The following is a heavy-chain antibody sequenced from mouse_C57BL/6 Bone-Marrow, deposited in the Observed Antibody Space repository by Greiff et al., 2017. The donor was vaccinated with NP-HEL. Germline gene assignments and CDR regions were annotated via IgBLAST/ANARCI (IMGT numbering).Heavy chain of an antibody. Sequence: EVKVVESGPVLVKPGASVKMSCKASGYTFTDYYMNWVKQSHGKSLEWIGVINPYNGGTSYNQKFKGKATLTVDKSSSTAYMELNSLTSEDSAVYYCARGGFMFAYWGQGTLVTVSA. V-gene: IGHV1-19*01. CDR3: ARGGFMFAY. CDR1: GYTFTDYY. D-gene: IGHD1-1*01. CDR2: INPYNGGT. J-gene: IGHJ3*01.